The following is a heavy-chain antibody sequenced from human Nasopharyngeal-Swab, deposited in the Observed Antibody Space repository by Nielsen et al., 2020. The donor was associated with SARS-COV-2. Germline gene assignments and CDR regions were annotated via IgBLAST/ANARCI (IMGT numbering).Heavy chain of an antibody. V-gene: IGHV1-8*01. CDR2: MNPNSGNT. CDR1: GYTFTSYD. Sequence: ASVKVSCKASGYTFTSYDINWVRQATGQGLEWMGWMNPNSGNTGYAQKFQGRVTITADESTSTAYMELSSLRSEDTAVYYCARAHLTGSSRDYYYYYGMDVWGQGTTVTVSS. D-gene: IGHD2-21*02. J-gene: IGHJ6*02. CDR3: ARAHLTGSSRDYYYYYGMDV.